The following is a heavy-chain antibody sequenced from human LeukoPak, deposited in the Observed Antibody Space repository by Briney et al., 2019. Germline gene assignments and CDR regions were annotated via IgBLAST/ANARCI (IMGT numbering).Heavy chain of an antibody. CDR2: IYPGDSDT. CDR1: GYSFTNYW. J-gene: IGHJ4*02. V-gene: IGHV5-51*01. CDR3: ARHNDQSVAGD. D-gene: IGHD6-19*01. Sequence: GESLKISCKGSGYSFTNYWIAWVRQMPGKGLEWMGIIYPGDSDTRYSPSFQGQVTISVDKSISTAYLQWSSLKASDTAMYYYARHNDQSVAGDWGQGTLVTVSS.